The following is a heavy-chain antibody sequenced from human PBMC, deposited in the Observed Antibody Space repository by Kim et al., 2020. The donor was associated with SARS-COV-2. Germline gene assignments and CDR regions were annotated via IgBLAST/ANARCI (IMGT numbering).Heavy chain of an antibody. V-gene: IGHV3-23*01. Sequence: GGSLRLSCTTSGFTFTGYAMSWVRQAPGKGLEWVSSIDGSDGTTYYVDSVKGRFTISRDNSKNPLYLQMSTLRADDTAVYYCMKGGWGSIWDHWGQGTLVTVSS. D-gene: IGHD2-21*01. CDR1: GFTFTGYA. CDR2: IDGSDGTT. CDR3: MKGGWGSIWDH. J-gene: IGHJ4*02.